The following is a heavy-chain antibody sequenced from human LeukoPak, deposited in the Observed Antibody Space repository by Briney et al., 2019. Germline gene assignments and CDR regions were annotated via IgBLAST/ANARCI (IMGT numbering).Heavy chain of an antibody. J-gene: IGHJ3*02. D-gene: IGHD3/OR15-3a*01. CDR2: INPNSGGT. Sequence: ASVKVSCKASGYTFTGYCMHWVRQAPGQGLEWMGWINPNSGGTNYAQKFQGRVTMTRDTSISTAYMELSRLRSEDTAVYYCARVILAGGSGEDDAFDIWGQGTMVTVSS. V-gene: IGHV1-2*02. CDR3: ARVILAGGSGEDDAFDI. CDR1: GYTFTGYC.